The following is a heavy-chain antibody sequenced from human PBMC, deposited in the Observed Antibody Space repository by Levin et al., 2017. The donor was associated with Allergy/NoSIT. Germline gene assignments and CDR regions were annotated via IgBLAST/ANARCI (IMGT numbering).Heavy chain of an antibody. CDR1: GFTFSSYS. CDR3: ARGGVYNYGSDY. V-gene: IGHV3-21*01. CDR2: ISSSSSYI. Sequence: PGGFLRLSCAASGFTFSSYSMNWVRQAPGKGLEWVSSISSSSSYIYYADSVKGRFTISRDNAQNSLYLQMISLRAEDTAVYYCARGGVYNYGSDYWGQGTLVTVSS. D-gene: IGHD5-18*01. J-gene: IGHJ4*02.